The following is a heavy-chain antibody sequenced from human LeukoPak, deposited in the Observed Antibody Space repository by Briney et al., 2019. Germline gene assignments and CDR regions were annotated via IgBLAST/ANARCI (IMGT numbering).Heavy chain of an antibody. Sequence: SETLSLTCTVSGGSISSYYWIWIRQPPGKGLECIVDIYYRGSTNYNPALKSRGTISADTSQNQCSLKVNSVTAADTAVYYCASRKLGNDYWGQGTLVTVSS. D-gene: IGHD7-27*01. CDR1: GGSISSYY. V-gene: IGHV4-59*01. J-gene: IGHJ4*02. CDR2: IYYRGST. CDR3: ASRKLGNDY.